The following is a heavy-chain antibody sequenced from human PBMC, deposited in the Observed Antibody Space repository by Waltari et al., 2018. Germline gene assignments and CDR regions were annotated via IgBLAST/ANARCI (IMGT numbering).Heavy chain of an antibody. Sequence: EVQLVESGGGLVKPGGSLRLSCAASGFTFSSYSMNWVRQAPGKGLEWVSSISSSSSYIYYADSVKGRFTISRDNAKNSLYLQMNSLRAEDTAGYYCARDEDGSPIPDYWGQGTLVTVSS. CDR1: GFTFSSYS. CDR2: ISSSSSYI. J-gene: IGHJ4*02. D-gene: IGHD3-10*01. CDR3: ARDEDGSPIPDY. V-gene: IGHV3-21*01.